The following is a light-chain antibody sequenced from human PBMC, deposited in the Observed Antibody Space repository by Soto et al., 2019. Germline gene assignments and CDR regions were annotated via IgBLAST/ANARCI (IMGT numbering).Light chain of an antibody. CDR2: VAS. CDR1: QSFYTNS. Sequence: EIVLTQSPGTSSLSPEDRATRSCRASQSFYTNSLAWYQQKTGQAPRLLIYVASRRATGIPDSFSGSWSGTDFTLTSSRPVPADFAVYYCQNYGIAPPVYTFGQGTKLEIK. CDR3: QNYGIAPPVYT. V-gene: IGKV3-20*01. J-gene: IGKJ2*01.